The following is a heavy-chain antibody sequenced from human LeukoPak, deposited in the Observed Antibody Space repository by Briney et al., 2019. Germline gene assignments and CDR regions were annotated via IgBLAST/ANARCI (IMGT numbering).Heavy chain of an antibody. CDR2: ISGSGGNT. J-gene: IGHJ4*02. V-gene: IGHV3-23*01. D-gene: IGHD6-19*01. Sequence: GGSLRLSCVVSGFTFSSYTMSWVRQAPGKGLEWVSVISGSGGNTNYADSVRGRFTISRDNSKNMVFLQMNSLRADDTAVYFCAKRRAVAGVRYYFDYWGQGTLVTVSS. CDR3: AKRRAVAGVRYYFDY. CDR1: GFTFSSYT.